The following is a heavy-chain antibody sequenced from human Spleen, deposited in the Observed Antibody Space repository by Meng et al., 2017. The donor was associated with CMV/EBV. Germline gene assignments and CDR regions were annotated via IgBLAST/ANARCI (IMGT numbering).Heavy chain of an antibody. Sequence: ASVKVSCKTSNYTFTSHGISWVRQAPGQGLEWMGWISAYTGNTNYAQRFQGRVTLTTDTSTSTAYMELRSLTSDDTAVYYCARVDVETSIPAGYYSMDVWGQGTTVAVSS. CDR1: NYTFTSHG. D-gene: IGHD2-2*02. V-gene: IGHV1-18*01. J-gene: IGHJ6*02. CDR2: ISAYTGNT. CDR3: ARVDVETSIPAGYYSMDV.